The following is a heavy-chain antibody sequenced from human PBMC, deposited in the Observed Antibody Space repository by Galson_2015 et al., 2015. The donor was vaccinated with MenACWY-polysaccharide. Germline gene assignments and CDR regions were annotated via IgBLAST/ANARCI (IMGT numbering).Heavy chain of an antibody. V-gene: IGHV4-39*07. D-gene: IGHD3-22*01. CDR2: IYYSGST. CDR1: GGSISSSSYY. CDR3: ARDSYYYDSSGYYP. Sequence: TLSLTCTVSGGSISSSSYYRGWIRQPPGKGLEWIGSIYYSGSTYYNPSLKSRVTISVDTSKNQFSLKLSSVTAADTAVYYCARDSYYYDSSGYYPWGQGTLVTVSS. J-gene: IGHJ5*02.